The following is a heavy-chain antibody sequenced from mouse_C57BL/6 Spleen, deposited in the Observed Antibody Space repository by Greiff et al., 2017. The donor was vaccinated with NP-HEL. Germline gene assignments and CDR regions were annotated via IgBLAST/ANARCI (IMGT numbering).Heavy chain of an antibody. CDR3: ARSSYVYYFDY. D-gene: IGHD1-1*01. J-gene: IGHJ2*01. CDR2: IDPSDSYT. CDR1: GYTFTSYW. V-gene: IGHV1-69*01. Sequence: QVKLQQPGAELVMPGASVKLSCKASGYTFTSYWMHWVKQRPGQGLEWIGVIDPSDSYTNYNQKFKGKSTLTVDKSSSTAYMQLSSLTSEDSAVYYCARSSYVYYFDYWGQGTTLTVSS.